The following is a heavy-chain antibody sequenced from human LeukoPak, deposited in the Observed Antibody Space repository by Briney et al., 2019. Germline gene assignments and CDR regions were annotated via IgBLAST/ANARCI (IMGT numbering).Heavy chain of an antibody. CDR1: GFTFSNYW. CDR2: INLDGSQK. J-gene: IGHJ4*02. Sequence: PGGSLRLSGAASGFTFSNYWMAWARQAPGKGPEWVANINLDGSQKYYVDSVKGRFTISRDNAENSLYLQMNSLRAEDTALYYCARKRPNYFDYWGQGTLVTVSS. V-gene: IGHV3-7*01. CDR3: ARKRPNYFDY.